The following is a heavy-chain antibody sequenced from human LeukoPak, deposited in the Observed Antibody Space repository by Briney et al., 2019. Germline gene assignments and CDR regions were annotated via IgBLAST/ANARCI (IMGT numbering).Heavy chain of an antibody. D-gene: IGHD6-19*01. CDR2: ISFDGSDK. V-gene: IGHV3-30*02. CDR1: GFIYNNYG. CDR3: AKDVSTGWSFDS. J-gene: IGHJ4*02. Sequence: GGSLRLSCAASGFIYNNYGMHWVRQAPGKGLEWVTFISFDGSDKSYADSVKGRFIISRDHSKKTLYLQMNSLTADDTAVYYCAKDVSTGWSFDSWGQGTLVTVSS.